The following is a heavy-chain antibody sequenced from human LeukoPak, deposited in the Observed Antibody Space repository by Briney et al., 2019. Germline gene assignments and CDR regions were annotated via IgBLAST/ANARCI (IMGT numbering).Heavy chain of an antibody. CDR1: GFTFSSYA. CDR3: AKVETAAAATLRGFDY. CDR2: SGGSGGST. D-gene: IGHD6-13*01. Sequence: PGGSLRLSCAASGFTFSSYAMSWVRQAPGKGLEWVSISGGSGGSTYYADSVKGRFTIYRDNSKHTLYLQMNSLRAEDTAVYYCAKVETAAAATLRGFDYWGQGTLVTVSS. J-gene: IGHJ4*02. V-gene: IGHV3-23*01.